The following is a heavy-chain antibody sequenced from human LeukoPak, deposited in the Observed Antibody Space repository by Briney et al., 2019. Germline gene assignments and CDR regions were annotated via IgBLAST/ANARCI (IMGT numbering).Heavy chain of an antibody. CDR2: INPNSGGT. D-gene: IGHD4-17*01. J-gene: IGHJ4*02. Sequence: ASVTVSFKASGYTFTGYYMPWVRQAPGQGGEWMGWINPNSGGTNYAQKFQGRVTMTRDTSISTAYMELSRLRSDDTAVYYCARVSTTVTTVDCWGQGTLVTVSS. V-gene: IGHV1-2*02. CDR1: GYTFTGYY. CDR3: ARVSTTVTTVDC.